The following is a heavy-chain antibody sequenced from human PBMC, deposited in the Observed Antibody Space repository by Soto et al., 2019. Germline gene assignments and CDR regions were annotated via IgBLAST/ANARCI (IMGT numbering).Heavy chain of an antibody. V-gene: IGHV3-64*03. J-gene: IGHJ6*02. CDR3: VKGNRGEYWYYYYGVDV. CDR1: GFTFNKFA. Sequence: EVQLVESGGGLVQPGGSLRLSCSASGFTFNKFAMHWVRQAPGTGLEYVSAISDTGGSKFHAESVKGRFSISRDNSKDTLFLQMSSLRVEDTAVYYCVKGNRGEYWYYYYGVDVWGQGTTVTVSS. D-gene: IGHD2-15*01. CDR2: ISDTGGSK.